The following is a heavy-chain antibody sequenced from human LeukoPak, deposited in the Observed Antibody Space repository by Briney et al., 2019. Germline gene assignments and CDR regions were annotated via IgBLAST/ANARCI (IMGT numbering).Heavy chain of an antibody. Sequence: PGGSLRLSCAASGFTFSSYSMNWVRQAPGKGLEWVSSISSSSSYIYYADSVKGRFTISRDNAKNSLYLQMNSLRPEDTAVYYCARDYGSGSYRSYLDYWGQGTLVTVSS. CDR1: GFTFSSYS. J-gene: IGHJ4*02. CDR3: ARDYGSGSYRSYLDY. V-gene: IGHV3-21*01. D-gene: IGHD3-10*01. CDR2: ISSSSSYI.